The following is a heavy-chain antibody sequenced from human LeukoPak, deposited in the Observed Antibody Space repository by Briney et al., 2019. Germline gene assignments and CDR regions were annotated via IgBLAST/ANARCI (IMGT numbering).Heavy chain of an antibody. CDR2: ISYDGSNK. CDR3: ARIGPSSGCLDY. J-gene: IGHJ4*02. Sequence: GRSLRLSCAASGFTFSSYAMHWVRQAPGKGLEWVAVISYDGSNKYYADSVRGRFTISRDNSKNTLYLQMNSLRAEDTAVYYCARIGPSSGCLDYWGQGTLVTVSS. D-gene: IGHD6-19*01. V-gene: IGHV3-30-3*01. CDR1: GFTFSSYA.